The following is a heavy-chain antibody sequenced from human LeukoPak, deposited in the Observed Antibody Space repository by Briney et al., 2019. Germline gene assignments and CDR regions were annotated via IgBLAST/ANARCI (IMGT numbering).Heavy chain of an antibody. V-gene: IGHV3-30*02. Sequence: GGSLRLSCAASGFTFSSYGMHWFRQAPGKGLEWVAFIRYDGSNKYYADSVKGRFTISRDNSKNTLYLQMNSLRAEDTAVYYCAKDSVVVAALDYWGQGTLVTVSS. J-gene: IGHJ4*02. D-gene: IGHD2-15*01. CDR2: IRYDGSNK. CDR1: GFTFSSYG. CDR3: AKDSVVVAALDY.